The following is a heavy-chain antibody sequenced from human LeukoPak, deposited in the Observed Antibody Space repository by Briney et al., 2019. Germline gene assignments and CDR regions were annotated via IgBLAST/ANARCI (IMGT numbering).Heavy chain of an antibody. D-gene: IGHD1-1*01. CDR3: AKFAAVHLHTSFFDY. J-gene: IGHJ4*02. V-gene: IGHV3-23*01. CDR2: IRSSGGST. CDR1: GFTFSSYA. Sequence: GGSLRLSCAASGFTFSSYAMSWVRQTPGKGLEWVSTIRSSGGSTYSADSVKGRFTISRDNSKNTLYLQMNSLRAEDTAVYYCAKFAAVHLHTSFFDYWGQGTLVTVSS.